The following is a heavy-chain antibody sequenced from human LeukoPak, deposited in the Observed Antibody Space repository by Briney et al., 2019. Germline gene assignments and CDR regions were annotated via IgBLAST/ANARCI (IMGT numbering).Heavy chain of an antibody. Sequence: GASLRLSCAASGFTFSSYAMSWVRQAPGKGLEWVSAISGSGGSTYYADFVKGRFTISRDNSKNTLYLQMNSLRAEDTAVYYCAKMAREDGYNSWGQGTLVTVSS. CDR1: GFTFSSYA. CDR2: ISGSGGST. J-gene: IGHJ4*02. D-gene: IGHD5-24*01. CDR3: AKMAREDGYNS. V-gene: IGHV3-23*01.